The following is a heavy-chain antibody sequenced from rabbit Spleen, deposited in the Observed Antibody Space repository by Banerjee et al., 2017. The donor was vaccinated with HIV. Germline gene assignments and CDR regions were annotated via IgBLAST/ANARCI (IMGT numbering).Heavy chain of an antibody. CDR2: IDPIFSST. CDR3: VREVAGKFNL. V-gene: IGHV1S47*01. D-gene: IGHD4-1*01. J-gene: IGHJ4*01. CDR1: GFDFNNYG. Sequence: QEQLVESGGGLVQPGGSLKLSCKASGFDFNNYGVSWVRQAPGKGLEWIGYIDPIFSSTPSASRGKGRCTISSHNAQNTLYLRLHSLTATYTATYFCVREVAGKFNLWGQGTLVTVS.